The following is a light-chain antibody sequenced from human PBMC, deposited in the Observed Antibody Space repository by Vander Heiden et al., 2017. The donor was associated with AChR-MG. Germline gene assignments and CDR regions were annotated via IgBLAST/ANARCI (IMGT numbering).Light chain of an antibody. CDR1: QDIRNA. J-gene: IGKJ1*01. Sequence: DIHMTQSPSSLSASVGDRVTLTCRASQDIRNALAWYQQKPGKAPALLLYATSRLQSGVPSRFSGGGSGTDFTLTISSLQPEDFATYVCQQEYVTRRTFGQGTKLEIK. V-gene: IGKV1-NL1*01. CDR2: ATS. CDR3: QQEYVTRRT.